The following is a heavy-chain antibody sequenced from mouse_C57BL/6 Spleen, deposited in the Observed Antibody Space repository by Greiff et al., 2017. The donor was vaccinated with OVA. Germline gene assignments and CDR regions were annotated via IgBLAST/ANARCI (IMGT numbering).Heavy chain of an antibody. CDR2: IYPGDGDT. V-gene: IGHV1-80*01. CDR3: ARSAHGDYAMDY. J-gene: IGHJ4*01. CDR1: GYAFSSYW. Sequence: QVQLQQSGAELVKPGASVKISCKASGYAFSSYWMNWVKQRPGKGLEWIGQIYPGDGDTNYNGKFKGKATLTADKSSSTAYMQLSSLTSEDSAVYFCARSAHGDYAMDYWGQGTSVTVSS.